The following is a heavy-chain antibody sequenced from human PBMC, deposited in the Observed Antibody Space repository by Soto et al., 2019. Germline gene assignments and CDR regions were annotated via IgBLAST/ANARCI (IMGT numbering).Heavy chain of an antibody. CDR3: ARLQPPDFWSGYYGYYYYGMDV. D-gene: IGHD3-3*01. J-gene: IGHJ6*02. V-gene: IGHV2-5*01. CDR1: GFSLSTSGVS. CDR2: IYWNDDN. Sequence: SGPTVVNPTYTLTLTSSVSGFSLSTSGVSVGWISQPPGKALEWLALIYWNDDNRYSPSLKSRLTITKDTSKNQVVLTMTNMDPVDTATYYCARLQPPDFWSGYYGYYYYGMDVWGQGTTVTVSS.